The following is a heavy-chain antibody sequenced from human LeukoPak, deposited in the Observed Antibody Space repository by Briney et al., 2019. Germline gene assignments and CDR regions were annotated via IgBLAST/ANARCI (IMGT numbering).Heavy chain of an antibody. Sequence: ASVKVSCKASGYTFTSYGISWVRQAPGQGLEWMGWISAYNGNTNYAQKLQGRVTMTTDTSTSTAYMELRNLRSDDTAVYYCAREKYSSSWKTFDYWGQGTLVTVSS. V-gene: IGHV1-18*01. CDR2: ISAYNGNT. CDR1: GYTFTSYG. CDR3: AREKYSSSWKTFDY. J-gene: IGHJ4*02. D-gene: IGHD6-13*01.